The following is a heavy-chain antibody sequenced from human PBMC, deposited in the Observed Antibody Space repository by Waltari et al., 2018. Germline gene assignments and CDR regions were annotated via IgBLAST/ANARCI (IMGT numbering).Heavy chain of an antibody. J-gene: IGHJ4*02. V-gene: IGHV4-59*01. CDR3: ASYLCNRQLVRMGPCGDFDY. CDR2: IYYSGST. D-gene: IGHD6-13*01. Sequence: QVQLQESGPGLVKPSETLSLTCTVSGGSISSYYWSWIRPPPGKGLEWIGYIYYSGSTNYNPSLKSRVTISVDTSKNQFSLKLSSVTAADTAVYYCASYLCNRQLVRMGPCGDFDYWGQGTLVTVSS. CDR1: GGSISSYY.